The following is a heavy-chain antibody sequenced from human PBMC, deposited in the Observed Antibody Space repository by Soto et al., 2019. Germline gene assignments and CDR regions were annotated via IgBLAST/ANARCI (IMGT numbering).Heavy chain of an antibody. Sequence: DVQLLESGGGLVQPGGSLRVPCAASGFSFSSYAMSWVRKAPGKGLEWVSTIRGTDGKTYYADSVKGRFSSSRDTSKNTLYLQMNSLRADDTAVYYCAKWSYLDYWGQGTRVTVSS. CDR1: GFSFSSYA. D-gene: IGHD3-3*01. V-gene: IGHV3-23*01. J-gene: IGHJ4*02. CDR3: AKWSYLDY. CDR2: IRGTDGKT.